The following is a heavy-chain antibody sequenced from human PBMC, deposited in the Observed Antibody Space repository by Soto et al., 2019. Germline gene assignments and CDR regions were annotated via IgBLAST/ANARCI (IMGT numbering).Heavy chain of an antibody. CDR1: GLDLSHPW. D-gene: IGHD6-13*01. CDR3: AKGAPGTYYFDY. V-gene: IGHV3-23*01. J-gene: IGHJ4*02. Sequence: GGSLRLSCAASGLDLSHPWITWVRQAPGKGLEWVSAISGSGGSTYYADSVKGRFTISRDSSKNTLYLQMNSLRAEDTAVYYCAKGAPGTYYFDYWGQGTLVTVSS. CDR2: ISGSGGST.